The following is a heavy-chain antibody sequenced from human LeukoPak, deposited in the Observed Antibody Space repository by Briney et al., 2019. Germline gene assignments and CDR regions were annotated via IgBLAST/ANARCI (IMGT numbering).Heavy chain of an antibody. D-gene: IGHD1-1*01. CDR3: ARKLGWNDKGYYFDY. CDR1: GGSISSGSYY. CDR2: IYTSGST. V-gene: IGHV4-61*02. Sequence: PSETLSLTCTVSGGSISSGSYYWSWIRQPAGKGLEWIGRIYTSGSTNYNPSLKSRVTISVDTSKDQFSLKLSSVTAADTAVYYCARKLGWNDKGYYFDYWGQGTLVTVSS. J-gene: IGHJ4*02.